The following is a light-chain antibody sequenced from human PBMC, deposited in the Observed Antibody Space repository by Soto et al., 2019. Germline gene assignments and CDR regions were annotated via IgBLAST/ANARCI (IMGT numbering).Light chain of an antibody. CDR2: AAS. CDR1: QGISSW. Sequence: DIQMAQSPSYVSASVGDRVTITCRASQGISSWLGWYQQKPGKAPKLLIYAASRLRSGVPSRFSGSESGTDFTLTFSSLQPEDFATYYCRQANSFPWTFGQGTKVEIK. V-gene: IGKV1-12*01. CDR3: RQANSFPWT. J-gene: IGKJ1*01.